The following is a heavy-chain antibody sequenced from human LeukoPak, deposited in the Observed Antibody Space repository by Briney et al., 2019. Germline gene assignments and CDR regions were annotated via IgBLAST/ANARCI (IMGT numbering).Heavy chain of an antibody. CDR2: IIPIFGTA. V-gene: IGHV1-69*05. D-gene: IGHD6-19*01. J-gene: IGHJ1*01. CDR1: GATFSSYA. Sequence: SSVKVSCKASGATFSSYAISLVRQAPGQGLEWMGGIIPIFGTANYAQKFQGRVTITTDESTSTAYMELSSLRSEDTAVYYCARDQLFERRSSVWSNWGQGILVTVSS. CDR3: ARDQLFERRSSVWSN.